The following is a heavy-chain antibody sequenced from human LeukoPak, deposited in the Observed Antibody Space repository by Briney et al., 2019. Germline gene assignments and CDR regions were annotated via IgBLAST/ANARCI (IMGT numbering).Heavy chain of an antibody. J-gene: IGHJ3*02. CDR2: ISSSGSTI. Sequence: GGSLRLSCAASGFTFSSYSMNWVRQAPGKGLEWVSYISSSGSTIYYADSVKGRFTISRDNAKNSLYLQMNSLRAEDTAVYYCGRVGATAVDAFDIWGQGTMVTVSS. CDR3: GRVGATAVDAFDI. V-gene: IGHV3-48*04. CDR1: GFTFSSYS. D-gene: IGHD1-26*01.